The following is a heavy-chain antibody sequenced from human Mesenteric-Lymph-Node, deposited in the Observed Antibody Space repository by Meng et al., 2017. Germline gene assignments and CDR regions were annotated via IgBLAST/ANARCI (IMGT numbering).Heavy chain of an antibody. CDR1: GYTFTGYY. J-gene: IGHJ5*02. CDR3: ARDEDYGDYRIWFDP. D-gene: IGHD4-17*01. Sequence: QVQLVQSGAEVKKPGAPVKVSCKASGYTFTGYYMHWVRQAPGQGLEWMGRINPNSGGTNYAQKFQGRVTMTRDTSISTAYMELSRLRSDDTAVYYCARDEDYGDYRIWFDPWGQGTLVTVSS. CDR2: INPNSGGT. V-gene: IGHV1-2*06.